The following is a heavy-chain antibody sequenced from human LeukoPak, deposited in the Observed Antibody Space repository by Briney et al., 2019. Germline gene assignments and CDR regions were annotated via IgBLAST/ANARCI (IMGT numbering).Heavy chain of an antibody. Sequence: GGSLRLSCAASGFTFSSYGMHWVRQAPGKGLEWVAFIRYDGSNKYYADSVKGRFTISRDNSKNTLYLQMNSLRAEDTAVYYCARAQSASSWPFDYWGQGTLVTVSS. CDR3: ARAQSASSWPFDY. D-gene: IGHD6-13*01. J-gene: IGHJ4*02. CDR1: GFTFSSYG. V-gene: IGHV3-30*02. CDR2: IRYDGSNK.